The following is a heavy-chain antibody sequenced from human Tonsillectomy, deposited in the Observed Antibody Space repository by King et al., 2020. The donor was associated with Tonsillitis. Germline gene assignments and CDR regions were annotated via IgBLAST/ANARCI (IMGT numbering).Heavy chain of an antibody. Sequence: HVQLVESGGGVVQPGRSLRLSCAASAFTFSTYGMHWVRQAPGKGMEWVAVISYDGNNKYYADSVKGRFTISRDNSKNTLYLQMNSLRAEDTAVYYCAKATSSGWTLADYWGQGTLVIVSA. CDR1: AFTFSTYG. CDR2: ISYDGNNK. D-gene: IGHD6-19*01. J-gene: IGHJ4*02. CDR3: AKATSSGWTLADY. V-gene: IGHV3-30*18.